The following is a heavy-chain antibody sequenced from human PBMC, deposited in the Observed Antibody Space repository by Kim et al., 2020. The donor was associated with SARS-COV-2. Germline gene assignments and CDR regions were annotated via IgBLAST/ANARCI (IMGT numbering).Heavy chain of an antibody. V-gene: IGHV3-53*01. CDR3: ARDSIVVVPAAMSFYSEVYYYYGRDV. D-gene: IGHD2-2*01. CDR1: GFTVSSNY. Sequence: GGSLRLSCAASGFTVSSNYMSWVRQAPGKGLEWVSVIYSGGSTYYADSVKGRFTISRDNSKNTLYLQMNSLRAEDTAVYYCARDSIVVVPAAMSFYSEVYYYYGRDVWGQETADTVSS. CDR2: IYSGGST. J-gene: IGHJ6*02.